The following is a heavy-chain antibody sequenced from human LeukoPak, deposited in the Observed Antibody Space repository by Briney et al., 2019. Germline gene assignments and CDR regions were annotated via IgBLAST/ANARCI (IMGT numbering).Heavy chain of an antibody. CDR2: TKQDGSEK. Sequence: PGGSLRLSCAASGFTFTSYWMSWVRQAPGKGLEWVANTKQDGSEKYYVDSVKGRLTISRDNAKNSLYLQMSSLRAEDTAVYYCARCGYSGSGFSTNWFDPWGQGTLVTVSS. CDR3: ARCGYSGSGFSTNWFDP. CDR1: GFTFTSYW. D-gene: IGHD3-10*01. V-gene: IGHV3-7*01. J-gene: IGHJ5*02.